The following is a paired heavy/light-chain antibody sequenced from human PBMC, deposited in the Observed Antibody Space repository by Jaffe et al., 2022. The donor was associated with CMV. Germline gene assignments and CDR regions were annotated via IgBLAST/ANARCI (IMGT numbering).Light chain of an antibody. J-gene: IGKJ4*01. CDR2: DVS. Sequence: DIQMTQSPSSLSASAGERITITCQASQDISKYLNWYQQKPGKAPKLLIYDVSNLEPGVPSRFSGSGSGTDFTFAISGLQPEDIATYYCQQYDHLPPTFGGGTKVDIK. CDR1: QDISKY. V-gene: IGKV1-33*01. CDR3: QQYDHLPPT.
Heavy chain of an antibody. CDR2: ISVIGNRI. CDR1: GFTFSGYA. CDR3: AKDRGLYQVQPHYFDH. Sequence: EVHLVESGGGLVQPGGSLTLSCAASGFTFSGYAMNWVRQAPGKGLEWVSGISVIGNRIYYADSVKGRFTISRDNSKNTLYLQMNSLGADDTAVYYCAKDRGLYQVQPHYFDHWGQGTLVTVSS. V-gene: IGHV3-23*04. D-gene: IGHD2-2*02. J-gene: IGHJ4*02.